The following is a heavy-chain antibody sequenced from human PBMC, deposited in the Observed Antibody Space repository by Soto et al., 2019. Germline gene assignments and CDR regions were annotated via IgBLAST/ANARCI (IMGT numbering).Heavy chain of an antibody. CDR2: ISAYNGNT. CDR1: GYTFTSYG. D-gene: IGHD3-10*01. CDR3: ARPTMVDYYYGMDV. Sequence: VKVSCKASGYTFTSYGISWVRQAPGQGLEWMGWISAYNGNTNYAQKLQGRVAMTTDTSTSTAYMELRSLRSDDTAVYYCARPTMVDYYYGMDVWGQGTTVTVSS. J-gene: IGHJ6*02. V-gene: IGHV1-18*04.